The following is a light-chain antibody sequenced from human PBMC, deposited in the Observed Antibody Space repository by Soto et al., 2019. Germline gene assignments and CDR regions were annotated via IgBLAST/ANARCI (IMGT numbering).Light chain of an antibody. CDR3: QQSYSSHSWT. CDR2: AQS. J-gene: IGKJ1*01. V-gene: IGKV1-39*01. Sequence: DIQMTQSPSSLSASVGDRVTITFRASQSISSYLNWYQQNAVKAPNLLMYAQSRLQSWIPSRFNWIGSGAYGAGTGSTLQPDHFATYYCQQSYSSHSWTVGQRTTL. CDR1: QSISSY.